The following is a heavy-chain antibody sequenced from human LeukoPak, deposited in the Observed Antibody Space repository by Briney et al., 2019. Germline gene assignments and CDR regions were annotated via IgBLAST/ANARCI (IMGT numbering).Heavy chain of an antibody. CDR1: GGSISSYY. D-gene: IGHD3-10*01. V-gene: IGHV4-59*01. Sequence: SETLSLTCTVSGGSISSYYWSWIRQPPGKGREWIGYIYYSGSTNYNPYLKSRVTISVDTSKNQFSLKLSSVTAADTAVYYCARGSMVRGKYDYWGQGTLVTVSS. CDR2: IYYSGST. J-gene: IGHJ4*02. CDR3: ARGSMVRGKYDY.